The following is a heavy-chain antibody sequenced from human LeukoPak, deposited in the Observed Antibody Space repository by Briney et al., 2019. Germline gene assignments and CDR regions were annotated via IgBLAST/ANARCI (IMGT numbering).Heavy chain of an antibody. CDR2: INPSRGGT. D-gene: IGHD3-22*01. CDR1: GYTFTGYY. J-gene: IGHJ4*02. Sequence: ASVNVSCKASGYTFTGYYMHWVRQAPGQGLDWMGWINPSRGGTNSAQKFQGRVTMTRDTSISTAYMELSRLRSDDTAVYYCANNAPYYYDSSGYYDWGQGTLVTVSS. V-gene: IGHV1-2*02. CDR3: ANNAPYYYDSSGYYD.